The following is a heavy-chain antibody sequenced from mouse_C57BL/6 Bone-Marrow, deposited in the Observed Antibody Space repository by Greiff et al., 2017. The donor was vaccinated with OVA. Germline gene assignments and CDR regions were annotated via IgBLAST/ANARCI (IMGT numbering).Heavy chain of an antibody. D-gene: IGHD6-1*01. CDR3: ARSSPYWYFDV. CDR1: GFSINSDCY. J-gene: IGHJ1*03. V-gene: IGHV3-3*01. Sequence: EVQVVESGPSLVRPSQTLSLTCTVTGFSINSDCYWIWIRQFPGNKLEYIGYTFYSGITYYNPSLESRTYITRDTSKNQFSLKLSSVTTEDTATYYWARSSPYWYFDVWGTVTTVTVSS. CDR2: TFYSGIT.